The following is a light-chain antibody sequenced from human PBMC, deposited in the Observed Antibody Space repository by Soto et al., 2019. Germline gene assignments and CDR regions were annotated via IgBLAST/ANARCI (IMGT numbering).Light chain of an antibody. Sequence: AIQLTQSPSSLSASVGDRVTITCRASQAIRGDLAWYQQKPGKPPKLLIFDVSSLPSGVPSRFSGSGSGTDFTLTSSSLQPEDFATYYRQQINTYPITFGQGTRLEIK. CDR1: QAIRGD. CDR2: DVS. CDR3: QQINTYPIT. J-gene: IGKJ5*01. V-gene: IGKV1-13*02.